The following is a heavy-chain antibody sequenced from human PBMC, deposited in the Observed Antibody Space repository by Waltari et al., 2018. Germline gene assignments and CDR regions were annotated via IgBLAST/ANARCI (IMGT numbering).Heavy chain of an antibody. V-gene: IGHV4-39*07. CDR1: GVPISSSSNY. CDR2: IYYSGST. CDR3: ARVSMVQGNAFDI. Sequence: QLQLQESGPGLVKPSETLSLTGTFSGVPISSSSNYWGWIRQPPGKGLEWIGSIYYSGSTYYNPSLKSRVTISVDTSKNQFSLKLSSVTAADTAVYYCARVSMVQGNAFDIWGQGTMVTVSS. J-gene: IGHJ3*02. D-gene: IGHD3-10*01.